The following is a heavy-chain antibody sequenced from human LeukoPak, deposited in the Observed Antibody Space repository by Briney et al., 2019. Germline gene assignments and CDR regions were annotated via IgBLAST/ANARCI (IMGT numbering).Heavy chain of an antibody. D-gene: IGHD3-3*01. V-gene: IGHV3-74*01. CDR3: AKDHYWSIDY. CDR2: IKGDGIST. CDR1: GFDFSSNW. J-gene: IGHJ4*02. Sequence: GGPLRLSCAASGFDFSSNWMHWVRHAPGQGLVWVSRIKGDGISTNYADSVKGRFTISRDIAKNTLYLQMNSLRAEDTGVYYCAKDHYWSIDYWGRGTLVTVSS.